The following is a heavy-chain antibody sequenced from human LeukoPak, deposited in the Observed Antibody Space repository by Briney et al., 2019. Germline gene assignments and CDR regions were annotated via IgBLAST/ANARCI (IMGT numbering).Heavy chain of an antibody. CDR2: IYYSGST. D-gene: IGHD6-13*01. V-gene: IGHV4-61*01. CDR1: GGSVSSGSYH. CDR3: ARTGYSSSWYNMDY. J-gene: IGHJ4*02. Sequence: SETLSLTCTVSGGSVSSGSYHWSWIRQPPGKGLEWIGYIYYSGSTNYNPSLKSRVTISVDTSKNQFSLKLSSVTAADTAVYYCARTGYSSSWYNMDYWGQGTLVTVSS.